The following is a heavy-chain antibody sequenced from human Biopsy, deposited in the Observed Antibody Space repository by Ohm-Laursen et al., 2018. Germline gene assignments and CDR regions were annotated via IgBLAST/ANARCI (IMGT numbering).Heavy chain of an antibody. Sequence: SETLSFTCAVYSGSFSSNYWTWIRQPPGKGLEWIGEITHSGYTNYNPSLKSRVTVPVDTSKNQFSLKLSSVTAADTAVYYCASRLYGPNPIDYWGQGTLVTVSS. D-gene: IGHD2-8*01. CDR2: ITHSGYT. V-gene: IGHV4-34*01. CDR1: SGSFSSNY. CDR3: ASRLYGPNPIDY. J-gene: IGHJ4*02.